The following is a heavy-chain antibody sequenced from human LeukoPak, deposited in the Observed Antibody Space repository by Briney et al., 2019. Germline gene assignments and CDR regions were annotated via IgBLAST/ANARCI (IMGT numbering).Heavy chain of an antibody. V-gene: IGHV3-64*01. J-gene: IGHJ6*03. CDR1: GFTFSSYG. CDR3: ARDQVAAAGLGYYYYYYYMDV. Sequence: GGSLRLSCAASGFTFSSYGMHWVRQAPGKGLEYVSAISSNGGSTYYANSVKGRFTISRDNSKNTLYLQMGSLRAEDMAVYYCARDQVAAAGLGYYYYYYYMDVWGKGTTVTISS. D-gene: IGHD6-13*01. CDR2: ISSNGGST.